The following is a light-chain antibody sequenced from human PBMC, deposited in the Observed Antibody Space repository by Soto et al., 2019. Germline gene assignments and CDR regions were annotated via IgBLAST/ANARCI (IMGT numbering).Light chain of an antibody. Sequence: QSVLTQPPSVSGASGQRVTISCTGSSSNIGAGYDVHWYQQLPGTAPKLLIYGNSNRPSGVPDRFSGSKSGTSASLAITGLQAEDEADYYCQSYDSSLSGLLFGGGTKLTVL. CDR3: QSYDSSLSGLL. V-gene: IGLV1-40*01. CDR2: GNS. J-gene: IGLJ2*01. CDR1: SSNIGAGYD.